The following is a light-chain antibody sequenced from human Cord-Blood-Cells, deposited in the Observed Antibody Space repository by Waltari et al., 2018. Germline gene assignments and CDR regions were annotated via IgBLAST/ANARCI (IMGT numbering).Light chain of an antibody. J-gene: IGKJ2*01. CDR2: AAS. Sequence: DIQMTQSPSSLPASVVDRVTITCRASQSISSYLNWYQQKPGKAPKRLVYAASSLQSGVPSRFSGSGSGTDFTLTISSLQPEDFATYYCQQSYSTPYTFGQGTKLEIK. V-gene: IGKV1-39*01. CDR3: QQSYSTPYT. CDR1: QSISSY.